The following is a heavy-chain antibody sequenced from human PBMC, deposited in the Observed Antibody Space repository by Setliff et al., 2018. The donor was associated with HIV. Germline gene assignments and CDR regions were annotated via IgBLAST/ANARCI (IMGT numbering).Heavy chain of an antibody. D-gene: IGHD3-10*01. CDR1: GGSINTYY. CDR3: ARAYFGSGIYY. V-gene: IGHV4-4*09. J-gene: IGHJ4*02. CDR2: IYTSGSA. Sequence: KPSETLSLTCTVSGGSINTYYWSWIRQPPGKGLEWIGYIYTSGSANYSPSLKSRVTISVDTSKNQFSLKLYSVTAADTAVYYCARAYFGSGIYYWGQGTLVTVSS.